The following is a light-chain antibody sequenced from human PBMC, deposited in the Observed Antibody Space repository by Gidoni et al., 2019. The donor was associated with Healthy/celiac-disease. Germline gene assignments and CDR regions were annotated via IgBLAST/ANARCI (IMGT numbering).Light chain of an antibody. CDR1: QSVSSN. CDR3: QQYNNWPYT. Sequence: EIVITQSPATLSVSPGERATLSSRASQSVSSNLAWYQQKPGQAPRLLIYGASTRATGIPARFSGSGSGKEFTLTISSLQSEDFAVYYCQQYNNWPYTFGQGTKLEIK. J-gene: IGKJ2*01. V-gene: IGKV3-15*01. CDR2: GAS.